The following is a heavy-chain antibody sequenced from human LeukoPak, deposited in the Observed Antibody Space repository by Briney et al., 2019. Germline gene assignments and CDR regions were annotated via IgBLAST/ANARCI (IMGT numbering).Heavy chain of an antibody. Sequence: PGGSLRLSCAASGFTLGTYDMYWVRQAPGKGLECVSSISRSGGSTYYADSVKGRFTISRDNAKNSLYLQMNSLRAGDTAVYYCARDPDFWSGYFVDYWGQGTLVTVSS. CDR3: ARDPDFWSGYFVDY. D-gene: IGHD3-3*01. CDR2: ISRSGGST. V-gene: IGHV3-21*01. J-gene: IGHJ4*02. CDR1: GFTLGTYD.